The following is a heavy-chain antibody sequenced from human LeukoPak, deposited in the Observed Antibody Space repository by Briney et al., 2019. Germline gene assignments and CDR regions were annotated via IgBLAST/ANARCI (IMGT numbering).Heavy chain of an antibody. CDR2: IYYSGST. CDR3: ASVWSYDAFDI. Sequence: SETLSLTCTVSGVSISSYYWSWIRQPPGKGLEWIGYIYYSGSTNYNPSLKSRVTISVDTSKNQFSLKLSSVTAADTAVYYCASVWSYDAFDIWGQGTMVTVSS. CDR1: GVSISSYY. D-gene: IGHD2-8*01. V-gene: IGHV4-59*01. J-gene: IGHJ3*02.